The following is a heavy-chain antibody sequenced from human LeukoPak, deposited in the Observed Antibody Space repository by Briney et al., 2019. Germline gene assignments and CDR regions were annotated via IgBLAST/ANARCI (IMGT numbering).Heavy chain of an antibody. CDR2: ISSDENTK. J-gene: IGHJ4*02. CDR3: AKKGGSSGRYDYLDY. CDR1: GFTFSCCA. V-gene: IGHV3-30-3*02. D-gene: IGHD6-19*01. Sequence: GGSLRLTCAASGFTFSCCAIHWVRQAPGRGLDWVAVISSDENTKFYADSVKGRFTVYRDNSKKTVWLQMNSLRAEDTAVYYCAKKGGSSGRYDYLDYWGQGTLVTVSS.